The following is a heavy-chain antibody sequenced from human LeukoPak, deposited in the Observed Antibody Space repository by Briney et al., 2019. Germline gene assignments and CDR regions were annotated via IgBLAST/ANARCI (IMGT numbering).Heavy chain of an antibody. CDR2: ISAYNGNT. CDR3: ARDEVMGATFCDY. V-gene: IGHV1-18*04. Sequence: KPGASVKVSCKASGYTFTGYYMHWVRQAPGQGLEWMGWISAYNGNTNYAQKLQGRVTMTTDTSTSTAYMELRSLRSDDTAVYYCARDEVMGATFCDYWGQGTLVTVSS. D-gene: IGHD1-26*01. J-gene: IGHJ4*02. CDR1: GYTFTGYY.